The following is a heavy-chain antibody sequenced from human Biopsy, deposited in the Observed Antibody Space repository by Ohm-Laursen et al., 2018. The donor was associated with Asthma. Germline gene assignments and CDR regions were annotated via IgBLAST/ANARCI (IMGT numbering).Heavy chain of an antibody. D-gene: IGHD3-22*01. CDR1: GYTFTSYA. Sequence: EASVKVSCKASGYTFTSYAMHWVRQAPGQRLEWMGWINAGNGNTKYSQKFQGRVTITRDTSASTAYMELSSLRSEGTAVYYCARPYYDSSGYYYENLSFDYWGQGTLVTVSS. V-gene: IGHV1-3*01. J-gene: IGHJ4*02. CDR2: INAGNGNT. CDR3: ARPYYDSSGYYYENLSFDY.